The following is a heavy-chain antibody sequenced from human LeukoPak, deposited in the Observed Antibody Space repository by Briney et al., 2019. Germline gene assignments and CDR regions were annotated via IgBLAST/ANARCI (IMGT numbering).Heavy chain of an antibody. CDR2: IKTNGSGE. Sequence: GSLRLSCATSWITFWYLWMNRVRPAPGKGPGLVGKIKTNGSGENHVDSVKGRFTISRDNAKNSLYLQMNSLRAEDTAVYYCARSGSYCSSTSCYPDYYYYGMDVWGQGTTVTVSS. CDR1: WITFWYLW. J-gene: IGHJ6*02. CDR3: ARSGSYCSSTSCYPDYYYYGMDV. D-gene: IGHD2-2*01. V-gene: IGHV3-7*02.